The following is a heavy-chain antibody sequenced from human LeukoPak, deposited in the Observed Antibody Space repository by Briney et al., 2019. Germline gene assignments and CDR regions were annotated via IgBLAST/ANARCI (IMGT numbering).Heavy chain of an antibody. CDR1: GGSISSYH. J-gene: IGHJ4*02. D-gene: IGHD3-22*01. CDR2: IYYSGST. Sequence: PSETLSLTCTVSGGSISSYHWSWIRQPPGKGLEWIGYIYYSGSTTYNPSLKSRVTISVDTSKNQFSLKLSSVTAADTAVYYCARGCDDSSGYYQYYFDYWGQGTLVTVSS. V-gene: IGHV4-59*12. CDR3: ARGCDDSSGYYQYYFDY.